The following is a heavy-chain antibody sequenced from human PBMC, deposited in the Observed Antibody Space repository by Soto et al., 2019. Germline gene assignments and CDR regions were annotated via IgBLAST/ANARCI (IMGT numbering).Heavy chain of an antibody. CDR3: ADSWLQTSY. D-gene: IGHD3-16*02. J-gene: IGHJ4*02. CDR2: VSPDGRTA. Sequence: PGGSLRLSSAVSGFTFCNCWLHSILQAPGKSVVCVSRVSPDGRTATYADSVKGRFTMSRDNGKSTLYLQMNSLRAEDTAGYSWADSWLQTSYRGRGTLVTVSS. V-gene: IGHV3-74*03. CDR1: GFTFCNCW.